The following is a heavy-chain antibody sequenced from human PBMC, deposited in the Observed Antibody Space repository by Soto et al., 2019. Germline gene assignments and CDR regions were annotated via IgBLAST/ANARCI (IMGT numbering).Heavy chain of an antibody. CDR2: IYYSGST. Sequence: TLSLTCTVSGGSISSGGYYWSWIRQHPGKGLEWIGYIYYSGSTYYNPSLKSRVTISVDTSKNQFSLKLSSVTAADTAVYYCARSRYSSSWYLVWGQGTLVTVSS. CDR1: GGSISSGGYY. CDR3: ARSRYSSSWYLV. J-gene: IGHJ1*01. V-gene: IGHV4-31*03. D-gene: IGHD6-13*01.